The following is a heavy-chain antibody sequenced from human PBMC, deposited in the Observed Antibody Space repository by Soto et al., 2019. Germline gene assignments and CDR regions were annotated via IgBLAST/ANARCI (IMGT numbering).Heavy chain of an antibody. CDR1: GFTFSSYA. V-gene: IGHV3-23*01. Sequence: GGSLRLSCAASGFTFSSYAMSWVRQAPGKGLEWVSAISGSGGSTYYADSVKGRFTISRDNSKNTLYLQMNSLRAEDTAVYYCAKSYYDFWSGYYAFDIWGQGTMVTVSS. J-gene: IGHJ3*02. D-gene: IGHD3-3*01. CDR3: AKSYYDFWSGYYAFDI. CDR2: ISGSGGST.